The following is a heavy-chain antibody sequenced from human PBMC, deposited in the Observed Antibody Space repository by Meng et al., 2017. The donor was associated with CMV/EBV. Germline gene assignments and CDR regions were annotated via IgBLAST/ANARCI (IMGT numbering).Heavy chain of an antibody. V-gene: IGHV3-30*04. Sequence: GGSLRPSCAASGFTFSSSAMHWVRQTPGKGLEWVAVISYVGSNKYYADSVKGRVTIARDNSKNTLYLQMNSLRAEDTAVYYCARDGVVVVPAAISYYGMDVWGQGTTVTVSS. J-gene: IGHJ6*02. CDR1: GFTFSSSA. CDR3: ARDGVVVVPAAISYYGMDV. D-gene: IGHD2-2*02. CDR2: ISYVGSNK.